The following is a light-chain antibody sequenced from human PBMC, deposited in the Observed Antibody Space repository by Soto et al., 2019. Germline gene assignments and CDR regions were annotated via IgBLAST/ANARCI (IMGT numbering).Light chain of an antibody. CDR1: SXDVGGYDF. Sequence: QSVLAQPASVSGSPGQSITISCTGASXDVGGYDFVSWYQHHPGTPPKLIIYEVTHRPSGVSHRFSGSKSASTASLTISGLQVEDEADYFCGSYSSTTTREVFGIGTKVTLL. J-gene: IGLJ1*01. CDR2: EVT. V-gene: IGLV2-14*01. CDR3: GSYSSTTTREV.